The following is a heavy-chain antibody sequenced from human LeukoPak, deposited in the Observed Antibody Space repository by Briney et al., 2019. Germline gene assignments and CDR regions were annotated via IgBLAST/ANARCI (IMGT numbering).Heavy chain of an antibody. Sequence: PSQTLSLTCTVSGGSIGSGSYSWSWIRQPAGKALEWIGRIYTSGSTNHNPSLKSRVTISVDTSKNQFSLKLSSVTAADTAVYYCASTIMGEYDYWGQGTLVTVSS. CDR2: IYTSGST. V-gene: IGHV4-61*02. J-gene: IGHJ4*02. CDR1: GGSIGSGSYS. CDR3: ASTIMGEYDY. D-gene: IGHD2-21*01.